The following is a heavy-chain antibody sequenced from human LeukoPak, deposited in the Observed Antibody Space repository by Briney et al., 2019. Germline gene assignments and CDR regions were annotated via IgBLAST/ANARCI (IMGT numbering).Heavy chain of an antibody. Sequence: GESLRLSCAASGFTFSSYSMNWVRQAPGKGLEWVSSISSSSSYIYYADSVKGRFTISRDNAKNSLYLQMNSLRAEDTAVYYCARGLVWRFLLDSRRDSFDIWGQGTTITVSS. V-gene: IGHV3-21*01. CDR3: ARGLVWRFLLDSRRDSFDI. CDR1: GFTFSSYS. CDR2: ISSSSSYI. D-gene: IGHD3-16*01. J-gene: IGHJ3*02.